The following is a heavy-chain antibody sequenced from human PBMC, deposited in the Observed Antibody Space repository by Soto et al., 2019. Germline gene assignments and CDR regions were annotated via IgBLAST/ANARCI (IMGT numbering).Heavy chain of an antibody. CDR2: ISDSGGST. CDR3: AKAYCSGGSCYRAPFYLDY. D-gene: IGHD2-15*01. V-gene: IGHV3-23*01. Sequence: GGSLRLSCAASGFTFISYALSWVLQTQGKGLEWLSSISDSGGSTYYADSVKGRFTISRDNSKNTLYLQMNSLRAEDTAVYFCAKAYCSGGSCYRAPFYLDYWGQGSLVTVSS. CDR1: GFTFISYA. J-gene: IGHJ4*02.